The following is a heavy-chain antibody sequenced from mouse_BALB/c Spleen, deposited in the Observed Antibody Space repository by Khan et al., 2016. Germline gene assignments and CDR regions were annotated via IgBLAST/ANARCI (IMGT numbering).Heavy chain of an antibody. D-gene: IGHD1-1*01. J-gene: IGHJ3*01. CDR3: ARHDYGSIFGY. CDR2: ISSGGGST. Sequence: EVALVESGGGLVKPGGSLKLSCAASGFAFRSYDMSWVRQTPEKRLEWVAYISSGGGSTYYPDTVEGRFTLSRDNAKNTLYLQMSSLKSEDTAMYYCARHDYGSIFGYWGQGTLVTVSA. V-gene: IGHV5-12-1*01. CDR1: GFAFRSYD.